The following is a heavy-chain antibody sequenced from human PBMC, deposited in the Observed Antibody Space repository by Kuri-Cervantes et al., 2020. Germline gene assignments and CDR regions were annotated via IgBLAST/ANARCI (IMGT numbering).Heavy chain of an antibody. CDR2: ISYDGSNK. V-gene: IGHV3-30*18. J-gene: IGHJ4*02. Sequence: GESLKISCAASGFTFSSYGMHWVRQAPGKGLEWVAVISYDGSNKYYADSVKGRFTISRDNSKNTLYLQMNSLRAEDTAVYYCAKGQIGQQLVLDYWGQGTLVTVSS. CDR3: AKGQIGQQLVLDY. CDR1: GFTFSSYG. D-gene: IGHD6-13*01.